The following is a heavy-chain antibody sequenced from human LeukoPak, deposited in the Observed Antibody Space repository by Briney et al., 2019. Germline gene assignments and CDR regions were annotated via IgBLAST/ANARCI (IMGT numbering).Heavy chain of an antibody. J-gene: IGHJ4*02. D-gene: IGHD6-13*01. V-gene: IGHV3-23*01. CDR1: GFTFSSYA. Sequence: GGSLRLSCAASGFTFSSYAMSWVRQAPGKGLEWVSAISGSGGSTYYADSVKGRFTISRDNYKNTLYLQMNSLRAEDTAVYYCAKGWQQVSSYPFDYWGQGTLVTVSS. CDR2: ISGSGGST. CDR3: AKGWQQVSSYPFDY.